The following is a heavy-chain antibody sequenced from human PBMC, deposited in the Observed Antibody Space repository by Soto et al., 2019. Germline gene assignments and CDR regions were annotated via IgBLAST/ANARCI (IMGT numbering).Heavy chain of an antibody. CDR3: AREYTYGSNLFDC. V-gene: IGHV4-30-4*01. Sequence: SETLSLTCTVSGGSISSGDYYWSWIRQPPGKGLEWIGYIYYSGSTYYNPSLKSRVIISADTSKNQFSVNLTSVTAADTAVYYCAREYTYGSNLFDCWGQGALVTVSS. CDR1: GGSISSGDYY. CDR2: IYYSGST. J-gene: IGHJ4*02. D-gene: IGHD5-18*01.